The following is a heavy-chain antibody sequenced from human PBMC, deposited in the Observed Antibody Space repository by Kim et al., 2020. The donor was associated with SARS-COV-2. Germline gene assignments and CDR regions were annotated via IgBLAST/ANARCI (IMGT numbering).Heavy chain of an antibody. CDR1: GGSFSGYY. Sequence: SETLSLTCAVYGGSFSGYYWSWIRQPPGKGLEWIGEINHSGSTNYNPSLKSRVTISVDTSKNQFFLKLSSVTAADTAVYYCARQTYYYDSGSYYDAFDIWGQGTMLTVSS. CDR2: INHSGST. J-gene: IGHJ3*02. CDR3: ARQTYYYDSGSYYDAFDI. D-gene: IGHD3-10*01. V-gene: IGHV4-34*01.